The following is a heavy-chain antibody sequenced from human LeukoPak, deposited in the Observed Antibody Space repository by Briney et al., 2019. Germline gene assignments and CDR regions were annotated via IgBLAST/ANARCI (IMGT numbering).Heavy chain of an antibody. CDR2: ISSSSSDV. CDR3: ARDGSGSDYVDY. CDR1: GFTFSSHS. Sequence: GGSLRLSCAASGFTFSSHSMNWVRQAPGKGLEWVSYISSSSSDVDYADSLKGRFTISRDNAKNSLYLQMNSLRAEDTAVYYCARDGSGSDYVDYWGQGTLVTVSS. D-gene: IGHD3-10*01. J-gene: IGHJ4*02. V-gene: IGHV3-21*01.